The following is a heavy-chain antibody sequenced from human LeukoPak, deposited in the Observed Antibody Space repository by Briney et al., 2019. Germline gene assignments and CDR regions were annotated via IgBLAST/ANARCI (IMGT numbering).Heavy chain of an antibody. J-gene: IGHJ4*02. CDR1: GYTLTELS. D-gene: IGHD2-21*01. CDR2: IYPGDSDT. V-gene: IGHV5-51*01. CDR3: ATLDYCGGQSCWIFDY. Sequence: GASVKVSCKVSGYTLTELSMHWVRQAPGKGLEWMGIIYPGDSDTRYSPSFQGQVSVSADKSISAAYLQWSSLQASDTGMYYCATLDYCGGQSCWIFDYWGQGTLVTVSS.